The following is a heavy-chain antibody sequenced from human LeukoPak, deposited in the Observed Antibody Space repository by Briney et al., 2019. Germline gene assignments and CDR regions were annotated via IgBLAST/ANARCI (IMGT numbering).Heavy chain of an antibody. CDR1: GFTFSSYA. CDR3: AKLSGNSGYYEYFHH. Sequence: SGGSLRLSCAASGFTFSSYAMTWARQAPGNVLHLVSSISGGGGMTYYADSVKGRFTISRDNSKNTLYLQMNSLRAEDTAIYYCAKLSGNSGYYEYFHHWGQGTLVTVSS. V-gene: IGHV3-23*01. CDR2: ISGGGGMT. J-gene: IGHJ1*01. D-gene: IGHD3-22*01.